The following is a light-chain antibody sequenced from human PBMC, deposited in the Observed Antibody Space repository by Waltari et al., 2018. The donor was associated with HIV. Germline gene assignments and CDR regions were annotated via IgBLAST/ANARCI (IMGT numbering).Light chain of an antibody. CDR1: QSISSY. CDR3: QQSYRTPRT. V-gene: IGKV1-39*01. J-gene: IGKJ1*01. CDR2: AAS. Sequence: DIQMTQSPSSLSASVGDRVTITCRASQSISSYLNWYQHKPGKAPKLLIYAASSLQSGVPSRFSGSGSGTDFTLTISSLQPEDFATYYCQQSYRTPRTFGQGTKVEIK.